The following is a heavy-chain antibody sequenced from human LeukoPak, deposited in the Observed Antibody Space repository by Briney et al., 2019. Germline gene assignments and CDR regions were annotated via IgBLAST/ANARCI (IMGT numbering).Heavy chain of an antibody. CDR1: GFTFSSYW. CDR3: ARAPSEIGGYYPEYFRH. D-gene: IGHD3-22*01. V-gene: IGHV3-74*01. Sequence: GGSLRLSCAASGFTFSSYWMHWVRQAPGKGLAWVSRIKSDGSTRYADSVKGRFTISRDNAKNTVSLQMTSLRAEDTGVYYCARAPSEIGGYYPEYFRHWGQGTLVIVSS. CDR2: IKSDGST. J-gene: IGHJ1*01.